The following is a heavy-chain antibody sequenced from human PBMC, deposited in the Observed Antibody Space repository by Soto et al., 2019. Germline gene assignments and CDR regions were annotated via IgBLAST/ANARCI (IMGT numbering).Heavy chain of an antibody. J-gene: IGHJ4*02. CDR3: ARGQVLLWFGEGSYYFDY. CDR2: IYYSGST. V-gene: IGHV4-31*03. D-gene: IGHD3-10*01. Sequence: QVQLQESGPGLVKPSQTLSLTCTVSGGSISSGGYYWSWIRQHPGKGLEWIGYIYYSGSTYYNPSLQSRVTISVDTSKKQFSLKLSSVTAADTAVYYCARGQVLLWFGEGSYYFDYWGQGTQVPVSS. CDR1: GGSISSGGYY.